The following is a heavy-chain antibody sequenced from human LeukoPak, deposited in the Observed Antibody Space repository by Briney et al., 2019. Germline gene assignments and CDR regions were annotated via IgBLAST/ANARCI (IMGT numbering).Heavy chain of an antibody. Sequence: GGSLRLSCAASGFTFSSYWMHWVRQAPGKGLVWVSRINSDGSTTNYADSVKGRFTISRDNAKNTLYLQMNSLRAEDTAVYYCARDDYGSGSLDYWGQGTLVTVSS. D-gene: IGHD3-10*01. CDR1: GFTFSSYW. CDR3: ARDDYGSGSLDY. CDR2: INSDGSTT. V-gene: IGHV3-74*01. J-gene: IGHJ4*02.